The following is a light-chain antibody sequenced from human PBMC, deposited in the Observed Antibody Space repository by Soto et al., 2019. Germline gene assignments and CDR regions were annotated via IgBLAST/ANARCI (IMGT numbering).Light chain of an antibody. CDR3: QQYTNWPLT. V-gene: IGKV3-20*01. J-gene: IGKJ4*01. CDR2: GAS. CDR1: QSVSSSY. Sequence: EIVLTQSPGTLSLSPGERATLSCRASQSVSSSYLAWYQQKPGQAPRLLIYGASSRATGIPDRFSGSGSGTDFTLTISRLEPEDSAVYYCQQYTNWPLTFGGGTKVDIK.